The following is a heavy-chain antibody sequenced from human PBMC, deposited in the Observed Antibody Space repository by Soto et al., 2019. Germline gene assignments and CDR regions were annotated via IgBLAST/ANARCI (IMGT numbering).Heavy chain of an antibody. J-gene: IGHJ1*01. Sequence: PGGSLRLSCAASGFTFSSYGMHWVRQAPGKGLEWVAVISYDGSNKYYADSVKGRLTISRDNSKNTLYLQMNSLRAEDTAVYYCAKDGLTTVARGEYFQHWGQGTLVTVPQ. D-gene: IGHD4-17*01. CDR1: GFTFSSYG. CDR3: AKDGLTTVARGEYFQH. V-gene: IGHV3-30*18. CDR2: ISYDGSNK.